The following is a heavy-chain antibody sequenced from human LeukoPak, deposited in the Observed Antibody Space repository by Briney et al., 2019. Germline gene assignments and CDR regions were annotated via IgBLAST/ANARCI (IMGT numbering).Heavy chain of an antibody. CDR1: GGSISRYC. D-gene: IGHD3-22*01. J-gene: IGHJ3*02. CDR3: ASQWLFDAFDI. CDR2: IYTSGST. V-gene: IGHV4-4*09. Sequence: PSDTLFITCTGAGGSISRYCWSWIRQPPGKGLEWIGYIYTSGSTNYNPSLKSRVTISVDTSKNQFSLKLSSVTAADTAVYYCASQWLFDAFDIWGQGTMVTVSS.